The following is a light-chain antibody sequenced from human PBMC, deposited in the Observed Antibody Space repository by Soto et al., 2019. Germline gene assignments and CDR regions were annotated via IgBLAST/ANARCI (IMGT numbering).Light chain of an antibody. CDR1: QGIGNT. Sequence: EIVITQSPATLSVSPGEGATLSCRASQGIGNTLAWYQQKPGPTPTLLIYAASIRATGVPARFSGSGAGTDFNLTINTLQSEDFAVYSCHHYVEWPLTFGGGTKVESK. V-gene: IGKV3-15*01. CDR3: HHYVEWPLT. J-gene: IGKJ4*01. CDR2: AAS.